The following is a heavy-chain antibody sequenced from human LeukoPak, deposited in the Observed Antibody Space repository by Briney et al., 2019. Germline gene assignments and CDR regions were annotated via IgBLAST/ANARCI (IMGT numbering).Heavy chain of an antibody. CDR1: GYSFSTYW. J-gene: IGHJ4*02. CDR2: IYPGDSDT. D-gene: IGHD2-15*01. V-gene: IGHV5-51*01. CDR3: ARAKYCSGGRCYAEY. Sequence: GESLKISCEASGYSFSTYWIGWVRQMPGKGLEWMGIIYPGDSDTRYSPSFQGQVTISADKSISTAYLQWSSLKASDTAIYYCARAKYCSGGRCYAEYWGQGTLVTVSS.